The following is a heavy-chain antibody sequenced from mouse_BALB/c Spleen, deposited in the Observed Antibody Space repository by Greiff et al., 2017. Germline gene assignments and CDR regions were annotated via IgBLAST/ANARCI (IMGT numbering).Heavy chain of an antibody. V-gene: IGHV3-6*02. J-gene: IGHJ2*01. D-gene: IGHD1-1*01. CDR1: GYSITSGYY. CDR3: ARDYYGSSWDFDY. Sequence: EVKLQESGPGLVKPSQSLSLTCSVTGYSITSGYYWNWIRQFPGNKLEWMGYISYDGSNNYNPSLKNRISITRDTSKNQFFLKLNSVTTEDTATYYGARDYYGSSWDFDYWGQGTTLTVSS. CDR2: ISYDGSN.